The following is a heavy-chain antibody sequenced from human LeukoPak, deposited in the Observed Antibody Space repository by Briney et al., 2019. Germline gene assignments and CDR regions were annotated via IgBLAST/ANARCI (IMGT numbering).Heavy chain of an antibody. CDR2: IYYSGST. V-gene: IGHV4-31*03. D-gene: IGHD3-22*01. Sequence: PSQTLSLTCTVSGGSISSCGYYCSWIRQHPGKVREWIGYIYYSGSTYYNPSLQSRVTISVDTFKNHFSLNLSSVTAADTAVYYCARGLTTYYYHSSGAFDMWGQGTMVTVSS. J-gene: IGHJ3*02. CDR3: ARGLTTYYYHSSGAFDM. CDR1: GGSISSCGYY.